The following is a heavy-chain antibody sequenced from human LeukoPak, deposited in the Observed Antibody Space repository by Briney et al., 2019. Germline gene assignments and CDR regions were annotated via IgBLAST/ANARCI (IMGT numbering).Heavy chain of an antibody. CDR1: GGTCSSYA. V-gene: IGHV1-69*13. CDR2: IIPIFGTA. CDR3: ARARYYNWNYVDSYYYTDV. D-gene: IGHD1-7*01. J-gene: IGHJ6*03. Sequence: GASVKVSCKASGGTCSSYAISWVRQAPGQGLEWMGGIIPIFGTANYAQKFQGRVTITADESTSTAYMELSSLRSEATAVYYCARARYYNWNYVDSYYYTDVWGKGTTVTVSS.